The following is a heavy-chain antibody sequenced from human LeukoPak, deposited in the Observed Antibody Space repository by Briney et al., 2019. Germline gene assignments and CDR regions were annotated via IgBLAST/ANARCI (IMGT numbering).Heavy chain of an antibody. J-gene: IGHJ5*02. CDR3: ARHYGP. CDR1: GDSISSDVW. CDR2: IYHTGST. D-gene: IGHD3-16*01. V-gene: IGHV4-4*02. Sequence: SETLSLTCAVSGDSISSDVWWSWVRQSPGKGLEWIGEIYHTGSTNSNPSLKSRVTISVDRSNNQFSLTLNSVTAADTAVYYCARHYGPWGQGTLVTVSS.